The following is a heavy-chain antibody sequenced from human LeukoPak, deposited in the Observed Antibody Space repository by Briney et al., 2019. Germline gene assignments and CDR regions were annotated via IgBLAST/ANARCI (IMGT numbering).Heavy chain of an antibody. CDR1: GGSISSGGYY. CDR3: ARHQTCGGNTCSTGRWFDP. CDR2: IYYSGST. Sequence: PSETLSLTCTVSGGSISSGGYYWSWIRQHPGKGLEWIGYIYYSGSTYYNPSLKSRVTISVDTSKNQFSLKLSSVTAADTALYFCARHQTCGGNTCSTGRWFDPWGQGTLVTVSS. J-gene: IGHJ5*02. D-gene: IGHD2-15*01. V-gene: IGHV4-31*03.